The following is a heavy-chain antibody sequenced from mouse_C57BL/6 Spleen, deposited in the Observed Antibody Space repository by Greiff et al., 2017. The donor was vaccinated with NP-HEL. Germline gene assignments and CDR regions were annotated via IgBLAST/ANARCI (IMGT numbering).Heavy chain of an antibody. D-gene: IGHD1-1*01. CDR2: ILPGSGST. J-gene: IGHJ2*01. CDR1: GYTFTGYW. V-gene: IGHV1-9*01. CDR3: ASDHYYGSSYQYYFDY. Sequence: VQLQQSGAELMKPGASVKLSCKATGYTFTGYWIEWVKQRPGHGLEWIGEILPGSGSTNYNEKFKGKATFTADTSSNTAYMQLSSLTTEDSAIYYFASDHYYGSSYQYYFDYWGQGTTLTVSS.